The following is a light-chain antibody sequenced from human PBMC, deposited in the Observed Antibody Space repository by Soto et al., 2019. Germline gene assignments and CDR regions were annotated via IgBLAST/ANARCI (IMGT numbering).Light chain of an antibody. CDR2: EVT. J-gene: IGLJ1*01. V-gene: IGLV2-14*01. Sequence: QSVLTQPASVSGSPGQSITISCTGTSNDVGGYNYVSWYQQHPGEAPKLVIFEVTNRPSGVSNRFSGSKSGNTASLTISGLQAEDEAEYYCSSFTSSSTVYVFGAGTRSPS. CDR3: SSFTSSSTVYV. CDR1: SNDVGGYNY.